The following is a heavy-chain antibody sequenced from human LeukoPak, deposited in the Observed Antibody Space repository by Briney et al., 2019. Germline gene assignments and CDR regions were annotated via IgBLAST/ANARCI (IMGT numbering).Heavy chain of an antibody. V-gene: IGHV4-34*01. CDR2: INHSGST. D-gene: IGHD2-2*01. CDR3: ARRLYCSSTSCYRVLPPHYYSYYVMDV. CDR1: GGLFSVYY. J-gene: IGHJ6*02. Sequence: AEPLSLICGVYGGLFSVYYWRWIRQPPGKGLEGIGEINHSGSTNYNPPLKSRVTLLVDTSKNQSSLKLSSVTAADTAVYYCARRLYCSSTSCYRVLPPHYYSYYVMDVWGQGPTVTVSS.